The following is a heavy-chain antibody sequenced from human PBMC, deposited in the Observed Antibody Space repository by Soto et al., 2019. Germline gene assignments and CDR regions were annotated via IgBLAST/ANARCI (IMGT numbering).Heavy chain of an antibody. V-gene: IGHV1-46*01. Sequence: ASVNVSCKASGYTFTFNYVHWVRQAPGQGLEWMGIINPSCGGTSYAQGFQGRITMTRDTSTSTVYMELTSLRSDDTAMYYCARDSTLAYWGQGTLVTVSS. J-gene: IGHJ4*02. CDR1: GYTFTFNY. CDR3: ARDSTLAY. CDR2: INPSCGGT.